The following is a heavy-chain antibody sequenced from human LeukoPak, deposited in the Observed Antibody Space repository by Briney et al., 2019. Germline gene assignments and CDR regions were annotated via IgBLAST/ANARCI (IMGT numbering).Heavy chain of an antibody. V-gene: IGHV4-59*01. D-gene: IGHD3-22*01. J-gene: IGHJ4*02. Sequence: PSETLSLTCTVSGGSISGYYWSWIRQPPGKGLEWIGFIYYSGSTNYNPSLKSRVTMSVDTSKNQVSLKLSSVTAADTAVYYCARSRNYYDTSGYYSLDYWGQGTLVTVSS. CDR3: ARSRNYYDTSGYYSLDY. CDR2: IYYSGST. CDR1: GGSISGYY.